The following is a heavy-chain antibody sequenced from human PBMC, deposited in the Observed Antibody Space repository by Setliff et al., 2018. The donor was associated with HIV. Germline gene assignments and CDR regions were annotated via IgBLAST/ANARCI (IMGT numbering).Heavy chain of an antibody. CDR2: IVVGSGNT. J-gene: IGHJ4*02. CDR3: AVDLGDYYYDTTDYYYGGGLGY. D-gene: IGHD3-22*01. V-gene: IGHV1-58*01. CDR1: RFTFTSAA. Sequence: SVKVSCEASRFTFTSAAVQWVRQARGQRPEWIGWIVVGSGNTKYAQRFQERVTITRDMSTRTAYMELSSLRSEDTAVYYCAVDLGDYYYDTTDYYYGGGLGYWGQGTLVTVSS.